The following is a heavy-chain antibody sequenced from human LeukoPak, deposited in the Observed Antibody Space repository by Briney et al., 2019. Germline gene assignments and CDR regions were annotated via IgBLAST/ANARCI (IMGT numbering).Heavy chain of an antibody. Sequence: ASVKVSCKASGYTFTSYDINWVRQAPGQGLEWMGWMNPNSGNTGYAQKFQGRVTMTRNTSISTAYMELSSLRSEDTAVYYCARVAYGNNATPFDHWGQGTLVIVSS. D-gene: IGHD4-11*01. CDR2: MNPNSGNT. CDR3: ARVAYGNNATPFDH. V-gene: IGHV1-8*01. CDR1: GYTFTSYD. J-gene: IGHJ4*02.